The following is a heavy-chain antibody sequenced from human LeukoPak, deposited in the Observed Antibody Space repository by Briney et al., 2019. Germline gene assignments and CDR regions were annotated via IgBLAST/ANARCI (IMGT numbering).Heavy chain of an antibody. CDR1: GGTFSSYA. CDR2: IIPIFGTA. Sequence: SVKVSCKASGGTFSSYAISWVRQAPGQGLEWMGGIIPIFGTANYAQKFQGRATITADESTSTAYMELSSLRSEDTAVYYCARDPLRYFEPAGYFDYWGQGTLVTVSS. D-gene: IGHD3-9*01. J-gene: IGHJ4*02. V-gene: IGHV1-69*01. CDR3: ARDPLRYFEPAGYFDY.